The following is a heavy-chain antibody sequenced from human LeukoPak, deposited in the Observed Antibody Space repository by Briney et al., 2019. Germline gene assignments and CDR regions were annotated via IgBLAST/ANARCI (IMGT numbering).Heavy chain of an antibody. CDR2: ISAYNGNT. CDR3: ARFPLWFGEKYYFDY. Sequence: ASVKVSCKASGYTFTSYGISWVRQAPGQGLEWMGWISAYNGNTNYAQKLQGRVTMTTDTSTSTAYMELRSLRSDDTAVYYCARFPLWFGEKYYFDYWGQGILVTVSS. D-gene: IGHD3-10*01. V-gene: IGHV1-18*01. CDR1: GYTFTSYG. J-gene: IGHJ4*02.